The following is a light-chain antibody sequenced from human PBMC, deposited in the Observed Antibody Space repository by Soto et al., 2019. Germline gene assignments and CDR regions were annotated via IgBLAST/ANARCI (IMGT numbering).Light chain of an antibody. CDR1: QSISSW. Sequence: DIQMTQSPSTLSASVGDRVTITCRASQSISSWLAWYQQKPGKAPKLLIYKASSLESGVPPRFSGSGSGTEFTLTISSLQPDDFATYYCQQYNSYPWTFGQGTRWIS. CDR2: KAS. CDR3: QQYNSYPWT. V-gene: IGKV1-5*03. J-gene: IGKJ1*01.